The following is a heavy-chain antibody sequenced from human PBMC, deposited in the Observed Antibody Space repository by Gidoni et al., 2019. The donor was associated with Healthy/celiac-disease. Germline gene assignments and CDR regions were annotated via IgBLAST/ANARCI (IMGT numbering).Heavy chain of an antibody. D-gene: IGHD3-3*01. CDR2: IIPIFGTA. CDR1: GGTFSSYA. J-gene: IGHJ6*03. CDR3: ARGHRYYDFWSGYQNGPSGYYYYYMDV. Sequence: QVQLVQSGAEVKKPGSSVKVSCKASGGTFSSYAISWVRQAPGQGLEWMGGIIPIFGTANYAQKFQGRVTITADESTSTAYMELSSLRSEDTAVYYCARGHRYYDFWSGYQNGPSGYYYYYMDVWGKGTTVTVSS. V-gene: IGHV1-69*01.